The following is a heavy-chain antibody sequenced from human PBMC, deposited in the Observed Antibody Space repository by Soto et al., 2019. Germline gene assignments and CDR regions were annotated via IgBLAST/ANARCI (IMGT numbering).Heavy chain of an antibody. CDR2: IYYSGST. D-gene: IGHD3-3*01. V-gene: IGHV4-31*03. J-gene: IGHJ6*02. CDR3: ARYRRPIRFLEWPGGETDFYGMDV. CDR1: GGSISSGGYY. Sequence: PSETLSLTCTVSGGSISSGGYYWSWIRQHPGKGLEWIGYIYYSGSTYYNPSLKSRVTISVDTSKNQFSLKLSSVTAADTAVYYCARYRRPIRFLEWPGGETDFYGMDVWGQGTTVTVSS.